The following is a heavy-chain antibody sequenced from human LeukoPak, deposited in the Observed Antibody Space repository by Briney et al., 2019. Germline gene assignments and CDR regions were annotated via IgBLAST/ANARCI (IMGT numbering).Heavy chain of an antibody. CDR1: GYTLTELS. Sequence: ASVKVSCKVSGYTLTELSMHWVRQAPGQGLEWMGWISAYNGNTNYAQKLQGRVTMTTDTSTSTAYMELRSLRSDDTAVYYCARVLGSSATGYYFDYWGQGTLVTVSS. CDR3: ARVLGSSATGYYFDY. CDR2: ISAYNGNT. D-gene: IGHD6-19*01. V-gene: IGHV1-18*01. J-gene: IGHJ4*02.